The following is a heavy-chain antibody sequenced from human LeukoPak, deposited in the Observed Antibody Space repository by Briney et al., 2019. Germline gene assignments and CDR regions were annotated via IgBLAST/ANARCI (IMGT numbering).Heavy chain of an antibody. Sequence: SETLSLTCTVSGVSVSSGSYFWSWIRQPPGKGLEWIGYIYYSGSTNYNPSLKSRVTISVDTSKNQFSLKLSSVTAADTAVYYCARDDGSAGGTDAFDIWGQGTMVTVSS. V-gene: IGHV4-61*01. CDR3: ARDDGSAGGTDAFDI. D-gene: IGHD1-1*01. CDR2: IYYSGST. CDR1: GVSVSSGSYF. J-gene: IGHJ3*02.